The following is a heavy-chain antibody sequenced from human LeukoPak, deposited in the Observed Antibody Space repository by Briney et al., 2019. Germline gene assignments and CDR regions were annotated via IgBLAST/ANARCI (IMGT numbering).Heavy chain of an antibody. CDR3: ARNVHLRFLEWFHFDY. Sequence: GGSLRLSCAASGFTVRSNYMSWVRQAPGKGLEWVSVIYSGGSTYYADSVKGRFTISRDNSKNTLYPQMNSLRAEDTAVYYCARNVHLRFLEWFHFDYWGQGTLVTVSS. CDR1: GFTVRSNY. J-gene: IGHJ4*02. CDR2: IYSGGST. D-gene: IGHD3-3*01. V-gene: IGHV3-53*01.